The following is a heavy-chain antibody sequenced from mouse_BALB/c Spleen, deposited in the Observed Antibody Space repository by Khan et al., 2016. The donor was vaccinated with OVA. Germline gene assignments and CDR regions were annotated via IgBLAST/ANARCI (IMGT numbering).Heavy chain of an antibody. D-gene: IGHD1-1*01. CDR2: ISYSDNT. CDR1: GYSITSNYA. Sequence: EVQLQESGPGLVKPSQSLSLTCTVTGYSITSNYAWNWIRQFPGNKLEWMGYISYSDNTSYNPSLKSRISITRDTSQNQFFLQLNSVTTEDTATYYCARGNYYGYYFDYWGQGTTLTVSS. J-gene: IGHJ2*01. CDR3: ARGNYYGYYFDY. V-gene: IGHV3-2*02.